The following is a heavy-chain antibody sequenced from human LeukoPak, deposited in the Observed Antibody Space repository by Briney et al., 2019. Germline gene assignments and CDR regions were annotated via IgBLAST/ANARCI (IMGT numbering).Heavy chain of an antibody. CDR1: GGTFSSYA. V-gene: IGHV1-69*04. CDR3: ARVLDYYDSSDY. J-gene: IGHJ4*02. D-gene: IGHD3-22*01. CDR2: IIPILGIA. Sequence: GASVKVSCKASGGTFSSYAISWVRRAPGQGLEWMGRIIPILGIANYAQKFQGRVTITADKSTSTAYMELSSLRSEDTAVYYCARVLDYYDSSDYWGQGTLVTVSS.